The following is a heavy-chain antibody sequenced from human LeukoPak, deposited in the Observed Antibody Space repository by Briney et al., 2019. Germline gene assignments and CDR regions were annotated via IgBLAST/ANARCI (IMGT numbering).Heavy chain of an antibody. D-gene: IGHD2-15*01. J-gene: IGHJ4*02. CDR2: IIPIFGTA. CDR3: ARSKDIVVVVAASFDY. CDR1: GGTFSSYA. V-gene: IGHV1-69*01. Sequence: ASVKVSFKASGGTFSSYAISWVRQAPGQRLEWMGGIIPIFGTANYAQKFQGRVTITADESTSTAYMELSSLRSEDTAVYYCARSKDIVVVVAASFDYWGQGTLVTVSS.